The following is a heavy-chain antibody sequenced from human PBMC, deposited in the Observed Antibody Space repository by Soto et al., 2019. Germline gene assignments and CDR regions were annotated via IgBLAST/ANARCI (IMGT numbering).Heavy chain of an antibody. J-gene: IGHJ4*01. CDR1: GYSFTTYC. Sequence: PGESLKISCKGSGYSFTTYCISWVRQMPGKGLEWMGRIDPTDSYVNYSPSLQGHVTIPADKSISTAYLQWSSLKASDAAMYYCVRQDDSSGYYSFFDYWGQGTQVTVSS. CDR2: IDPTDSYV. CDR3: VRQDDSSGYYSFFDY. V-gene: IGHV5-10-1*01. D-gene: IGHD3-22*01.